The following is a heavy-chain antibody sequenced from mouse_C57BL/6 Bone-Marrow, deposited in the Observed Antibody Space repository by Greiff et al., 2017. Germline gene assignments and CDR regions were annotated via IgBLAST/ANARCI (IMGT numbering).Heavy chain of an antibody. Sequence: EVQLQQSGAELVRPGASVKLSCTASGFNIKDYYMHWVKQRPEQGLEWIGWISPENGATEYAAKFQGKATIPADTSSNTAYLQLTSLTSEDSAVYYCTTDGYVPQYCVVYWGQGITLTVFS. CDR2: ISPENGAT. CDR3: TTDGYVPQYCVVY. CDR1: GFNIKDYY. D-gene: IGHD2-2*01. J-gene: IGHJ2*01. V-gene: IGHV14-4*01.